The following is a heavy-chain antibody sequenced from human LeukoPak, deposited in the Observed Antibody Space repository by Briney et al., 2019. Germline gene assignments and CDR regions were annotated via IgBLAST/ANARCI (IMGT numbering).Heavy chain of an antibody. CDR3: ATASSGLFY. V-gene: IGHV3-15*01. Sequence: PGESLRLSCAASGLTFSNAWMSWVRQAPGEGLEWVGRIKRETDGETTEYVAPVKGRFTISRDDSKNTLYLQMNSLKTEDTGVYYCATASSGLFYWGQGTLVTVSS. CDR1: GLTFSNAW. D-gene: IGHD3-16*01. J-gene: IGHJ4*02. CDR2: IKRETDGETT.